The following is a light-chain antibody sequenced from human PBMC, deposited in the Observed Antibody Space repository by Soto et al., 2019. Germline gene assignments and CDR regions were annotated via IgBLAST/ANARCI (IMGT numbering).Light chain of an antibody. Sequence: QSALTQPASVSGSPGQSITISCTGTSSDIGSHNLVSWYQQHPGKAPKLMVYEGSKRPSGVSNRFSGSKSGNTASLTTSGLQSEDEADYYCCSYAATSTPVVLGGGTKLTVL. CDR3: CSYAATSTPVV. CDR1: SSDIGSHNL. J-gene: IGLJ2*01. V-gene: IGLV2-23*01. CDR2: EGS.